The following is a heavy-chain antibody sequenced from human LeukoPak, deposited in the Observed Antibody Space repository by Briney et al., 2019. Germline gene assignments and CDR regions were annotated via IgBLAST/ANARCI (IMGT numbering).Heavy chain of an antibody. CDR1: GGSFSGYY. CDR2: IYYSGST. CDR3: ARRGAAAGRGDAFDI. Sequence: SETLSLTCAVYGGSFSGYYWSWIRQPPGKGLEWIGYIYYSGSTNYNPSLKSRVTISVDTSKNQFSLKLSSVTAADTAVYYCARRGAAAGRGDAFDIWGQGTMVTVSS. J-gene: IGHJ3*02. D-gene: IGHD6-13*01. V-gene: IGHV4-59*08.